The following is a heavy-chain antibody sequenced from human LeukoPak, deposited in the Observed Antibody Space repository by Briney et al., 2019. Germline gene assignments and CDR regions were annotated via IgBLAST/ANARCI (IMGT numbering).Heavy chain of an antibody. J-gene: IGHJ4*02. CDR3: ARDRDMGGGNYFRVFYFDS. CDR2: IFSRGNT. Sequence: SETLSLTCSVSGDSIFNSNLYWSCMRQPAGKGLESIGHIFSRGNTNYNPSLKRLVTISVDMSKNQFSLILSSVTAADTAVYYYARDRDMGGGNYFRVFYFDSWGQGTLVTVSS. D-gene: IGHD3-16*01. CDR1: GDSIFNSNLY. V-gene: IGHV4-61*09.